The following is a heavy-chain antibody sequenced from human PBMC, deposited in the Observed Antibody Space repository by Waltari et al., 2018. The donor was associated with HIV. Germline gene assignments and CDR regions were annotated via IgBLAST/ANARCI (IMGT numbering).Heavy chain of an antibody. J-gene: IGHJ4*02. D-gene: IGHD2-15*01. CDR3: ARDGGYCSGGSCYDY. CDR2: IYSGGST. V-gene: IGHV3-53*01. CDR1: GFTVSSHY. Sequence: EVLLVASGGGLIQPGGSLRLSCAASGFTVSSHYLSWVRQRPGKGLEWVSVIYSGGSTYYADSVKGRFTISRDNSKNTLYLQMNSLRAEDTAVYYCARDGGYCSGGSCYDYWGQGTLVTVSS.